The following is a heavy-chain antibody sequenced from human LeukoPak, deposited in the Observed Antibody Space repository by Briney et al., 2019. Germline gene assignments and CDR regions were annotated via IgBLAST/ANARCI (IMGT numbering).Heavy chain of an antibody. J-gene: IGHJ4*02. D-gene: IGHD6-13*01. Sequence: GASVKVSCKASGYTFTSYGISWVRQAPGQGLEWMGWISAYNGNTNYAQKLQGRVTMTTDTSTSTAYMELRSLRFDDTAVYYCARFEDGGSWPWPGLDSWGQGTLVTVSS. V-gene: IGHV1-18*01. CDR1: GYTFTSYG. CDR2: ISAYNGNT. CDR3: ARFEDGGSWPWPGLDS.